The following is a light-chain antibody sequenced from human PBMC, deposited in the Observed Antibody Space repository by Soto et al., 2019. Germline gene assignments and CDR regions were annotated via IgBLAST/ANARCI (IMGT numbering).Light chain of an antibody. CDR3: HQYGTSPKT. V-gene: IGKV3-20*01. J-gene: IGKJ1*01. CDR2: GVS. Sequence: EIVLTQSPGTLSLSPGERATLSCSASQSVSSSYLAWYQHKPGQAPRLLIYGVSSRATGIPDRFSGSGSGTHFTLTISRLESEDFAVYYCHQYGTSPKTFGQGTKVEIK. CDR1: QSVSSSY.